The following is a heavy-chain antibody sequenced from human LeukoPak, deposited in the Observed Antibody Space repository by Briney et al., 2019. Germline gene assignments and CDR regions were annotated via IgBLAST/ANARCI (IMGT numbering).Heavy chain of an antibody. CDR3: ARGRDSGSFIIDY. J-gene: IGHJ4*02. D-gene: IGHD3-10*01. Sequence: QSGGSLRLSCAASGFTFSTYFMHWVRQAPGKGLVWVSRINGDGISTTYADSVMGRFTISRDNAKNTLYLQMNSLGTEDTAVYYCARGRDSGSFIIDYWGQGTLVTVSS. CDR1: GFTFSTYF. CDR2: INGDGIST. V-gene: IGHV3-74*01.